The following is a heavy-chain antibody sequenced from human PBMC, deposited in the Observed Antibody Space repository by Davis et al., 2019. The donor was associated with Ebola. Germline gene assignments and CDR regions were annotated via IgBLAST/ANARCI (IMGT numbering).Heavy chain of an antibody. CDR1: GYIFSNYD. V-gene: IGHV1-8*01. CDR2: MNPYSGHT. J-gene: IGHJ4*02. Sequence: ASVKVSCKASGYIFSNYDINWVRQASGQGLEWMGWMNPYSGHTGYVEKFKGRVTMTRNPSISTASMELSNLRTDDTAVYYCARGYSPKCRGGDCVNDFWGQGTLVTVSS. D-gene: IGHD2-21*02. CDR3: ARGYSPKCRGGDCVNDF.